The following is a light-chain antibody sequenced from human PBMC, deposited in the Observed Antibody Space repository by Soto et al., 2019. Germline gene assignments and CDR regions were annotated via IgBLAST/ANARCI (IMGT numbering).Light chain of an antibody. J-gene: IGLJ3*02. V-gene: IGLV4-69*01. CDR3: QTWGTGPWV. CDR1: SGHSSYA. CDR2: LNSDGSH. Sequence: QLVLTQSPSASASLGASVKLTCTLSSGHSSYAIAWHQQQPEKGPRYLMKLNSDGSHNKGDGIPDRFSGSSSGAERYLTISSLQSEDEADYYCQTWGTGPWVFGGGTKVPS.